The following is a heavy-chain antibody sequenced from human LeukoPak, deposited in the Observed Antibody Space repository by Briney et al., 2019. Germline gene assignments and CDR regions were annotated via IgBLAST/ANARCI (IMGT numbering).Heavy chain of an antibody. D-gene: IGHD1-26*01. Sequence: ASVKVSCKASGYTFTSYDINWVRQATGQGLEWMGWINPNSGGTNYAQKFQGRVTMTRDTSISTAYMELSRLRSDDTAVYYCARDPSGDLDFDYWGQGTLVTVSS. J-gene: IGHJ4*02. V-gene: IGHV1-2*02. CDR1: GYTFTSYD. CDR2: INPNSGGT. CDR3: ARDPSGDLDFDY.